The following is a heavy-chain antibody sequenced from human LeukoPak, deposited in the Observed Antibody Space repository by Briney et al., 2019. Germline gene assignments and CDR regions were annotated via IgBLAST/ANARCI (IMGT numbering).Heavy chain of an antibody. CDR2: ISYDGSNK. CDR3: AKREGSGSYYASDY. J-gene: IGHJ4*02. CDR1: GFTFSSYG. V-gene: IGHV3-30*18. Sequence: GGSLRLSCAASGFTFSSYGMHWVRQAPGKGLEWVAVISYDGSNKYYADSVKGRFTISRDNSKNTLYLQMNSLRAEDTAVYYCAKREGSGSYYASDYWGQGTLVTVSS. D-gene: IGHD1-26*01.